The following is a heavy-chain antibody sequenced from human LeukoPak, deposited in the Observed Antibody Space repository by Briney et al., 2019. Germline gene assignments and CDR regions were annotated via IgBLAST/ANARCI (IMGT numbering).Heavy chain of an antibody. CDR3: ATFGLCSGGSCYSPPPASDI. D-gene: IGHD2-15*01. CDR2: FDPEDGET. Sequence: ASVKVSCKVSGYTLTELSMHWVRQAPGKGLEWMGGFDPEDGETIYAQKFQGRATMTEDTSTDTAYMELSSLRSEDTAVYYCATFGLCSGGSCYSPPPASDIWGQGTMVTVSS. J-gene: IGHJ3*02. CDR1: GYTLTELS. V-gene: IGHV1-24*01.